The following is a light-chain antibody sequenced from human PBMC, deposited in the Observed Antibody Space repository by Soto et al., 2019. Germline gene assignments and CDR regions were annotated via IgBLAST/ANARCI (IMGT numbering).Light chain of an antibody. J-gene: IGKJ2*01. CDR3: QQYGRSST. CDR2: SGS. V-gene: IGKV3-20*01. Sequence: EIVLTQSPGTLSSSPGERATLSCRASQSVDANYLSWYQQKPGEAPRLLNYSGSEGGIGLPDRFSGTGSGTDFILTISRLEHDDFAVYYCQQYGRSSTFGQGTKLEIK. CDR1: QSVDANY.